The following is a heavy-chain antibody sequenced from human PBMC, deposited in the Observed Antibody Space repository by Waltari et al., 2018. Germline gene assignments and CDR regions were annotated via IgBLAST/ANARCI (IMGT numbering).Heavy chain of an antibody. V-gene: IGHV4-39*01. D-gene: IGHD6-13*01. CDR3: ARGIAAAGGGWFDP. Sequence: QLQLQESGPGLVKPSETLSLTCTVSGGSISSSSYYWGWIRQPPGKGLAWIGSIYYSGSTYYNPSLKSRVTISVDTSKNQFSLKLSSVTAADTAVYYCARGIAAAGGGWFDPWGQGTLVTVSS. J-gene: IGHJ5*02. CDR1: GGSISSSSYY. CDR2: IYYSGST.